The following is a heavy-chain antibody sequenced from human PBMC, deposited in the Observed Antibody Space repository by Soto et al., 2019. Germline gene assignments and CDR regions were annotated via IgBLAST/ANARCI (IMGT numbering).Heavy chain of an antibody. J-gene: IGHJ5*02. CDR1: GFTFSSYA. D-gene: IGHD2-2*01. V-gene: IGHV3-23*01. CDR2: ISGSGGST. Sequence: AGGSLRLSCAASGFTFSSYAMSWVRQAPGKGLEWVSAISGSGGSTYYADSVKGRFTISRDNSKNTLYLQMNSLRAEDTAVYYCAKDGGSSTSLGVNWFDPWGQGTLVTVSS. CDR3: AKDGGSSTSLGVNWFDP.